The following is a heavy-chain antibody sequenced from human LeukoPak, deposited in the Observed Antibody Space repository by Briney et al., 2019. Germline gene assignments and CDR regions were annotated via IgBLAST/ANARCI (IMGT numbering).Heavy chain of an antibody. D-gene: IGHD2-15*01. CDR3: ARAGGYCGRISCPYYFDY. CDR2: ISAYNGNT. J-gene: IGHJ4*02. Sequence: ASVKVSCKASGYTFTSYAISWVRQAPGQGLEWMGWISAYNGNTHYAQKVQDRVTMTRNTSISTAYMELSSLRSEDTAVYYCARAGGYCGRISCPYYFDYWGQGSLVAVSS. CDR1: GYTFTSYA. V-gene: IGHV1-18*01.